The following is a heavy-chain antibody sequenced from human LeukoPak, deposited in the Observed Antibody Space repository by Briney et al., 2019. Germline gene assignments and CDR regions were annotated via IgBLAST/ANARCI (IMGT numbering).Heavy chain of an antibody. CDR1: GFTLSSYA. CDR3: AKDRGTTLAHFDY. Sequence: GGSLRLSCAASGFTLSSYAMSWVRQAPGKGLEWVSALSASGGSTYYADSVKGRFTISRDSSKNTLYLQMNSLRAKDTAVYYCAKDRGTTLAHFDYWGQGTLVTVSS. V-gene: IGHV3-23*01. CDR2: LSASGGST. J-gene: IGHJ4*02. D-gene: IGHD1-1*01.